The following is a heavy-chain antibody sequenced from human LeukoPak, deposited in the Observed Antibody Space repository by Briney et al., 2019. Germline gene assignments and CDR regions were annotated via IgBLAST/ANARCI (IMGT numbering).Heavy chain of an antibody. CDR1: GFAFSTYT. D-gene: IGHD6-13*01. CDR2: ISSSSGYI. CDR3: ARDAVYSSSWQYY. V-gene: IGHV3-21*01. Sequence: PGGSLRLSCAASGFAFSTYTINWVRQAPGKGLEWVSSISSSSGYIYYADSVKGRFTISRDNAKNSLYLQMNSLRAEDTAVYYCARDAVYSSSWQYYWGQGTLVTVSS. J-gene: IGHJ4*02.